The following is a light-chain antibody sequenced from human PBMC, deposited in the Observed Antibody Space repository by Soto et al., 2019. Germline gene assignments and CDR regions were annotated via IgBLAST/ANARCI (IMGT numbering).Light chain of an antibody. J-gene: IGKJ4*01. Sequence: EIVMTQSPATLSVSPGERATLSCRASQSVSSNLAWYQQKPGQAPRLLIYGASTRATGIPARFSGSGSGTDFTLTISSLQPEDSASYYCLQDHEYLTFGGGTKV. V-gene: IGKV3-15*01. CDR3: LQDHEYLT. CDR2: GAS. CDR1: QSVSSN.